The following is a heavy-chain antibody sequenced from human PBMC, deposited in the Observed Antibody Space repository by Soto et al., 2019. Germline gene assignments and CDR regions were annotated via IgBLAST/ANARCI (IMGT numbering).Heavy chain of an antibody. V-gene: IGHV1-69*06. Sequence: ASVKVSCKASGGTFSSYAISWVRQAPGQGLEWMGGIIPIFGTANYAQKFQGRVTITADKSTSTAYMELSSLRSEDTAVYYCARIKTTYYGSGSYSYYYYGMDVWGQGTTVTVSS. D-gene: IGHD3-10*01. J-gene: IGHJ6*02. CDR1: GGTFSSYA. CDR2: IIPIFGTA. CDR3: ARIKTTYYGSGSYSYYYYGMDV.